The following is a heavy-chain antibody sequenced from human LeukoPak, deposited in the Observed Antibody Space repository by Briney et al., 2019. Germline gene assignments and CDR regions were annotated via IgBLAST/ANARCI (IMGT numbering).Heavy chain of an antibody. J-gene: IGHJ4*02. CDR3: ARVRYDLLTDY. V-gene: IGHV4-59*01. Sequence: SETLSLTCTVSGVSLSSYYWSWIRQPSGQGLGWIGYIHYSGSANYNPSLKSRVTISVDTSKNQFSLRLRSVTAADTAVYYCARVRYDLLTDYWGQGTLVTVSS. CDR2: IHYSGSA. D-gene: IGHD3-9*01. CDR1: GVSLSSYY.